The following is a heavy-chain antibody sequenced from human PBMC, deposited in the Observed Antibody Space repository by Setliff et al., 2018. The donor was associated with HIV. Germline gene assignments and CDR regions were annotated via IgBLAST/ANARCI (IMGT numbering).Heavy chain of an antibody. Sequence: SVKVSCKASGGTFSSYAINWVRQAPGQGLEWMGGIIPMFGTLNFAQKFQGRVTITTDESTSTAYVELNSLRSEDTAVYYRARGHSHGYGYSGSYGPFDIWGQGTMVTVSS. D-gene: IGHD1-26*01. V-gene: IGHV1-69*05. CDR3: ARGHSHGYGYSGSYGPFDI. J-gene: IGHJ3*02. CDR2: IIPMFGTL. CDR1: GGTFSSYA.